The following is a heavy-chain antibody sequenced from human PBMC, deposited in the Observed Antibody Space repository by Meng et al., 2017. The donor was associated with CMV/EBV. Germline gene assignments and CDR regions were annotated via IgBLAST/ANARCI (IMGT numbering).Heavy chain of an antibody. CDR1: GYTFTGYY. CDR3: AREGRSGERGDAFDI. CDR2: INPNSGGT. Sequence: ASVKVSCKASGYTFTGYYMHWVRQAPGQGLEWMGWINPNSGGTSYAQKFQGRVTMTRDTSISTAYMELSRLRSDDTAVYYCAREGRSGERGDAFDIWGQGTMVTVSS. J-gene: IGHJ3*02. V-gene: IGHV1-2*02. D-gene: IGHD2-15*01.